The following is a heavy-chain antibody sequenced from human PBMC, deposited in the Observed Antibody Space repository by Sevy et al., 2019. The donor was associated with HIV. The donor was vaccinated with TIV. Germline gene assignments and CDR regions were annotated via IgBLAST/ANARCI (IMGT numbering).Heavy chain of an antibody. CDR3: VRAIAADGSF. D-gene: IGHD6-13*01. J-gene: IGHJ4*02. Sequence: GGSLRLSCAASGFSLNSYWMSWVRQAPGKGLEWVANIKQDGRVTYYVDSVKGRFTTSRDNARNFLYLQMNSLRAEDTARYYCVRAIAADGSFWGQGTLVTVSS. CDR2: IKQDGRVT. V-gene: IGHV3-7*01. CDR1: GFSLNSYW.